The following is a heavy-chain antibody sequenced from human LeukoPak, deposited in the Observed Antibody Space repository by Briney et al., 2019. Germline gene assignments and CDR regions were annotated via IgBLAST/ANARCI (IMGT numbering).Heavy chain of an antibody. CDR1: GYIFTKYV. V-gene: IGHV1-3*01. D-gene: IGHD2-21*01. Sequence: ASVKVSCKASGYIFTKYVVRWVRQAPGQRPEWMGWIKAGNGDTKYSQNFQDRLTITRDTSGSTVYMELSSLTSEDTALYYCARDDCGDTCYPGGYWGQGTLVTVSS. CDR3: ARDDCGDTCYPGGY. CDR2: IKAGNGDT. J-gene: IGHJ4*02.